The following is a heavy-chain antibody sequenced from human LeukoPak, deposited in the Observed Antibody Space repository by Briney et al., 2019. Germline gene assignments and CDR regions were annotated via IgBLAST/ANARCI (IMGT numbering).Heavy chain of an antibody. CDR2: IYYSGST. Sequence: PSETLSLTCTVSGGSISSSSYYWGWIRQPPGKGLEWIGSIYYSGSTYYNPSLKSRVTISVDTSKNQFSLKLSSVTAADTAVYYCARAVCSSTSCYYYYYYGMDVWGQGTTVTVSS. D-gene: IGHD2-2*01. V-gene: IGHV4-39*01. CDR3: ARAVCSSTSCYYYYYYGMDV. J-gene: IGHJ6*02. CDR1: GGSISSSSYY.